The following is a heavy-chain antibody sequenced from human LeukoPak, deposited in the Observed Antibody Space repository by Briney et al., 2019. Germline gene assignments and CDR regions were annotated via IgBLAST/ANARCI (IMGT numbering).Heavy chain of an antibody. J-gene: IGHJ4*02. Sequence: PSETLSLTCIVSGGSISSYYWSWLRQPPGKGLEWIGYIYYSGSTNYNPSLESRVTISLDTSKNQFSLKLSSVTAADTAVYYCARSFAGGSGYSYFDYWGQGILVTVSS. V-gene: IGHV4-59*08. CDR2: IYYSGST. CDR3: ARSFAGGSGYSYFDY. D-gene: IGHD3-3*01. CDR1: GGSISSYY.